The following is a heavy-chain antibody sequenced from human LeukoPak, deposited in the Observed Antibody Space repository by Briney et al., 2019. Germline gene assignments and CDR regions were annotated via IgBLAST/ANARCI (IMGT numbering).Heavy chain of an antibody. CDR2: IIPIFGTA. Sequence: SVKVSCKTSGGTFSSYAISWVRQAPGQGLEWMGRIIPIFGTANYAQKFQGRVTITTDESTSTAYMELSSLRSEDTAVYYCARYNYYDSSGYYYVDYWGQGTLVTVSS. J-gene: IGHJ4*02. D-gene: IGHD3-22*01. V-gene: IGHV1-69*05. CDR1: GGTFSSYA. CDR3: ARYNYYDSSGYYYVDY.